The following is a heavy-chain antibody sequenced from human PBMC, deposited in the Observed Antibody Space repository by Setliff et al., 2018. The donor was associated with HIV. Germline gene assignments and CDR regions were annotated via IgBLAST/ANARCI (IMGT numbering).Heavy chain of an antibody. CDR3: ARRGYSDYANNFYMDV. Sequence: GESLKISCAASGFTFSASTMHWVRQASGKGLEWVGRIRTKPNAFATAYAASVRGRFTISRDDSKNTAYLQMNSLKSEDTAVYYCARRGYSDYANNFYMDVWGQGTTVTVSS. J-gene: IGHJ6*02. V-gene: IGHV3-73*01. D-gene: IGHD4-17*01. CDR1: GFTFSAST. CDR2: IRTKPNAFAT.